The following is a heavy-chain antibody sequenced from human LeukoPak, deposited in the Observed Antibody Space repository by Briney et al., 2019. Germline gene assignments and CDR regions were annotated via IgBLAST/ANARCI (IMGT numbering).Heavy chain of an antibody. J-gene: IGHJ3*02. CDR1: GYTFTGYY. CDR2: IDPKSGAT. D-gene: IGHD2-2*01. CDR3: ARLTTAADAFDI. V-gene: IGHV1-2*02. Sequence: ASVKVSCKASGYTFTGYYIHWVRQAPGQGLEWMGWIDPKSGATKYAQKFQGRVTMTRDTSITTVYMELNRLRSDDTAVYYCARLTTAADAFDIWARGQWSPSLQ.